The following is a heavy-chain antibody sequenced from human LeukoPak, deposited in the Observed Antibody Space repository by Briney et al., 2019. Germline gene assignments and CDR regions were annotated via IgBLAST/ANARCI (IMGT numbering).Heavy chain of an antibody. CDR2: IIPIFGTA. V-gene: IGHV1-69*13. CDR1: GGTFSSYA. D-gene: IGHD3-10*01. Sequence: GASVKVSCKASGGTFSSYAISWVRQAPGQGLEWMGGIIPIFGTANYAQKFQGRVTITADESTSTAYMELSSLRSEDTAVYYCARVLLWFGELYYFDYWGQGTLVTVSS. J-gene: IGHJ4*02. CDR3: ARVLLWFGELYYFDY.